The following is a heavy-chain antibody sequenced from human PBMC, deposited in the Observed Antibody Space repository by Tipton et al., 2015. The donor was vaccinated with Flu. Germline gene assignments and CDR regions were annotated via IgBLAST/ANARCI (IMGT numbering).Heavy chain of an antibody. CDR2: IYYSGST. CDR1: GGSISSGGYY. Sequence: TLSLTCTVSGGSISSGGYYWSWIRQHPGKGLEWIGYIYYSGSTCYNPSLESRVTISVDTSKNQFSLKLSSVTAADTAVYYCARDRPTSGWIDYWGQGTLVTVSS. CDR3: ARDRPTSGWIDY. D-gene: IGHD6-19*01. V-gene: IGHV4-31*03. J-gene: IGHJ4*02.